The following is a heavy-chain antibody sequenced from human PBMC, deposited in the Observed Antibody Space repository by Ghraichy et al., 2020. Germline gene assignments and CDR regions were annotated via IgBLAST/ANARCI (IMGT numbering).Heavy chain of an antibody. Sequence: SLNISCAASGFTFSSYGMHWVRQAPGKGLEWVAVIWYDGSNKYYADSVKGRFTISRDNSKNTLYLQMNSLRAEDTAVYYCARCRDGYNYFDYWGQGTLVTVSS. V-gene: IGHV3-33*01. CDR3: ARCRDGYNYFDY. J-gene: IGHJ4*02. D-gene: IGHD5-24*01. CDR1: GFTFSSYG. CDR2: IWYDGSNK.